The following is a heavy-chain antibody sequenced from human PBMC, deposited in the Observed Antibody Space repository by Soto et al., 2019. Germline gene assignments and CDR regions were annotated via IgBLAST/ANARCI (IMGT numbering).Heavy chain of an antibody. D-gene: IGHD3-22*01. V-gene: IGHV3-43*01. J-gene: IGHJ4*02. CDR2: ISWDGAGT. Sequence: QPEGRLRLTGAASVLTLDDYTMCRVRQAPGKGLEWVSLISWDGAGTYYADSVKGRFTISRDNSKNSLYLQMNSLRTEDTALYYCAKDTDSSGCSFLDSWGQGT. CDR1: VLTLDDYT. CDR3: AKDTDSSGCSFLDS.